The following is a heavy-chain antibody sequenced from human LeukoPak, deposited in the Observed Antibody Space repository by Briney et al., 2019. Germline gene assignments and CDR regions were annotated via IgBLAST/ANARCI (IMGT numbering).Heavy chain of an antibody. CDR1: GFTFSSYA. CDR2: ISSNGGST. V-gene: IGHV3-64*01. J-gene: IGHJ4*02. Sequence: GGSLRLSCAASGFTFSSYAMHWDRQAPGKGLEYVSAISSNGGSTYYANSVKGRFTISRDNSKNTLYLQMGSLRAEDMAVYYCARDGSRYYYDSSGYYIAPYYFDYWGQGPLVTVSS. CDR3: ARDGSRYYYDSSGYYIAPYYFDY. D-gene: IGHD3-22*01.